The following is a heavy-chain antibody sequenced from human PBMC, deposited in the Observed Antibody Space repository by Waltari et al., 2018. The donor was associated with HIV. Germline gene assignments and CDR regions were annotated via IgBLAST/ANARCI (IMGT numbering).Heavy chain of an antibody. CDR3: AGDRGPSGSYRGFDY. CDR2: INHSGST. D-gene: IGHD1-26*01. CDR1: GGSFSGYY. J-gene: IGHJ4*02. V-gene: IGHV4-34*01. Sequence: QVQLQQWGAGLLKPSETLSLTCAVYGGSFSGYYWSWIRQPPGKGLEWIGEINHSGSTNYNPSLKSRVTISVDTSKNQFSLKLSSVTAADTAVYYCAGDRGPSGSYRGFDYWGQGTLVTVSS.